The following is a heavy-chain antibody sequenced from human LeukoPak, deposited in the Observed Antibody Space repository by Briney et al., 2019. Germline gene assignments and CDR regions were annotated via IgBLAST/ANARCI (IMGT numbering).Heavy chain of an antibody. D-gene: IGHD1-26*01. CDR1: GFTFSSYE. J-gene: IGHJ4*02. Sequence: PGGSLRLSCAASGFTFSSYEMNWVRQAPGKGLEWVSYISSSGSTMYYADSVKGRFTISRDNAKNSLYLQMNSLRAEDTAVYYCARGMGGYFDYWGQGTLVTVSS. CDR3: ARGMGGYFDY. CDR2: ISSSGSTM. V-gene: IGHV3-48*03.